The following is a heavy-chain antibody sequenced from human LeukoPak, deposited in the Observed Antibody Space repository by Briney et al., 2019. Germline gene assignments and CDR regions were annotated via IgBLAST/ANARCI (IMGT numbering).Heavy chain of an antibody. CDR2: ITPFNGNT. D-gene: IGHD2-21*02. Sequence: RASVKVSCKASGYTFTYRYLHWVRQAPGQALEWMGWITPFNGNTNYAQKFQDRVTITRDRSMSTAYMELSSLRSEDTAMYYCASCGGDCYSYDYWGQGTLVTVSP. CDR3: ASCGGDCYSYDY. J-gene: IGHJ4*02. V-gene: IGHV1-45*02. CDR1: GYTFTYRY.